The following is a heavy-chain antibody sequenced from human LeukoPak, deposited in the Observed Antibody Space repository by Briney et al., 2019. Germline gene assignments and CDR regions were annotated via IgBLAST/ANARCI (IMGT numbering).Heavy chain of an antibody. J-gene: IGHJ4*02. D-gene: IGHD5-24*01. V-gene: IGHV3-23*01. CDR3: AKDLGRDGYNPH. Sequence: GGSLRLSSAASGFTFSSYAMSWVRQAPGKGLEWVSAISGSGGSTYYADSVKGRFTISRDNSKNTLYLQMNSLRAEDTAVYYCAKDLGRDGYNPHWGQGTLVTVSS. CDR1: GFTFSSYA. CDR2: ISGSGGST.